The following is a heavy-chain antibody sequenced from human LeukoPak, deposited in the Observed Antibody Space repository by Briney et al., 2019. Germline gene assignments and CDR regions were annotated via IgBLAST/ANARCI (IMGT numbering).Heavy chain of an antibody. D-gene: IGHD5-18*01. Sequence: PSETLSPTCTVSGGSISSGGYYWSWIRQHPGKGLEWIGYIYYSGSTYYNPSLKSRVTISVDTSKNQFSLKLSSVTAADTAVYYCARDSRGYQTPWWYWGQGTLVTVSS. CDR1: GGSISSGGYY. CDR3: ARDSRGYQTPWWY. V-gene: IGHV4-31*03. J-gene: IGHJ4*02. CDR2: IYYSGST.